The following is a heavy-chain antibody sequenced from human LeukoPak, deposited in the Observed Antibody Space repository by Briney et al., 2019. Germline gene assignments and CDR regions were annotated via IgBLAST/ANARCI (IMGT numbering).Heavy chain of an antibody. D-gene: IGHD2-2*02. CDR1: GGSISSSSYY. V-gene: IGHV4-39*01. J-gene: IGHJ4*02. Sequence: SETLSLTCIVSGGSISSSSYYWGWIRQPPGKGLEWIGSIYYSGSTYYNPSLKSRVTISVDTSKNQFSLKLSSVTAADTAVYYCAILPYYCSSTSCYSFQDYWGQGTLVTVSS. CDR3: AILPYYCSSTSCYSFQDY. CDR2: IYYSGST.